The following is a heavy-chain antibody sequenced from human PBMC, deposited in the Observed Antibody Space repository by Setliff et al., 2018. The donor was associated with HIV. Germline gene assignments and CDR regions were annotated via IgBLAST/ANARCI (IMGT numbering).Heavy chain of an antibody. CDR3: ARGNSRLLWFGELLYWFDP. Sequence: PSETLSLTCTVSGGSISSYYWSWIRQPPGKGLEWIGYIYYSGSTNYNPSLKSRVTISVDTSKNQFSLKLSSVTAADTAVYYCARGNSRLLWFGELLYWFDPWGQGTLVTVSS. D-gene: IGHD3-10*01. CDR1: GGSISSYY. CDR2: IYYSGST. V-gene: IGHV4-59*12. J-gene: IGHJ5*02.